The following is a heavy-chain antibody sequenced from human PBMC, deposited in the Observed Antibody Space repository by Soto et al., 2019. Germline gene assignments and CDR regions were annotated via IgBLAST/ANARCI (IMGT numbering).Heavy chain of an antibody. J-gene: IGHJ4*02. Sequence: GGSLRLSCAASGFTFSRYAMSWVRQAPGKGLEWVSAISGSGGSTYYADSVKGRFTISRDNSKNTLYLQMNSLRAEDTAVYYCARSKLVTGDFDYWGQGTLVTVSS. CDR3: ARSKLVTGDFDY. V-gene: IGHV3-23*01. D-gene: IGHD1-1*01. CDR1: GFTFSRYA. CDR2: ISGSGGST.